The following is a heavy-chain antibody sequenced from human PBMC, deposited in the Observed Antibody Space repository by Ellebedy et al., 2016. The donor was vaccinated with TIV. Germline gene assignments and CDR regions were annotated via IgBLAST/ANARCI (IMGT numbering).Heavy chain of an antibody. CDR3: ASRAYGYNVRS. CDR1: GFTFRSYE. Sequence: PGGSLRLSCAASGFTFRSYEMFWVRQATGKGLECVSYITSSGSTVDYADSVTGRFTISRDNARMSLFLQMNSLRAEDTAVYYCASRAYGYNVRSWGQGTLVTVSS. J-gene: IGHJ5*02. CDR2: ITSSGSTV. V-gene: IGHV3-48*03. D-gene: IGHD1-1*01.